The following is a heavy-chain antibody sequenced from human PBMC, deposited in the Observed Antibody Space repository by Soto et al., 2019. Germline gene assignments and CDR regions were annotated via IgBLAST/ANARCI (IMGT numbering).Heavy chain of an antibody. J-gene: IGHJ4*02. D-gene: IGHD5-18*01. Sequence: GGSLRLSCAASGFTFSNAWMNWVRQAPGKGLEWVGRIKSKTDGGTTDYAAPVKGRFTISRDDSKNTLYLQMNSLKTEDTAVYHCTTGIHRRSSYGHCDSRGQGTLLTLSP. CDR3: TTGIHRRSSYGHCDS. CDR2: IKSKTDGGTT. CDR1: GFTFSNAW. V-gene: IGHV3-15*07.